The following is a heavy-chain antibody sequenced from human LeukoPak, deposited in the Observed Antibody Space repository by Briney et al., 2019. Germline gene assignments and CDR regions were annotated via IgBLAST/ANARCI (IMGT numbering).Heavy chain of an antibody. V-gene: IGHV3-9*01. CDR1: GFTFDDYA. Sequence: GRSLRLSCAASGFTFDDYAMHWVRQPPGKGLEWVSGISWSSGNIVYADSVKGRFTISRDNAKNSLYLQMNSLRAEDTALYYCAKEYDGSYYKGGYFDYWGQGTLVTVSS. CDR2: ISWSSGNI. CDR3: AKEYDGSYYKGGYFDY. D-gene: IGHD3-10*01. J-gene: IGHJ4*02.